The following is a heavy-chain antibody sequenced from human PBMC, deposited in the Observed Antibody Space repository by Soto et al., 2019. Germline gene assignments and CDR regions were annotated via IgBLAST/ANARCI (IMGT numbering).Heavy chain of an antibody. J-gene: IGHJ4*02. CDR3: AKGLDYYDSSGCDH. D-gene: IGHD3-22*01. V-gene: IGHV3-30*18. CDR2: ISYDGSNK. Sequence: GGSLRLSCAASGFTFSSYGMHWVRQAPGKGLEWVAVISYDGSNKYYADSVKGRFTISRDNSKNTLYLQMNSLRAEDTAVYYCAKGLDYYDSSGCDHWGQGTLVTVSS. CDR1: GFTFSSYG.